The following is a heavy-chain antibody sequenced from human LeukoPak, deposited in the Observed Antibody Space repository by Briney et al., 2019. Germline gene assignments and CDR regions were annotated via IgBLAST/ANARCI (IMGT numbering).Heavy chain of an antibody. Sequence: PSETLSLTCTVSGGSISSGDYYWSWIRQPPGKGLEWIGYIYYSGSTYYNPSVKSRVTMTVDTSKNQFSLKLSSVTAADTAVYYCARGTIAAAGSFDYWGQGTLVTVSS. V-gene: IGHV4-30-4*08. CDR2: IYYSGST. J-gene: IGHJ4*02. CDR1: GGSISSGDYY. D-gene: IGHD6-13*01. CDR3: ARGTIAAAGSFDY.